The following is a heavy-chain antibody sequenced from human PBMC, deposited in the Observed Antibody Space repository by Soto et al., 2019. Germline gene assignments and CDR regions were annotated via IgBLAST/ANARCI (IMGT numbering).Heavy chain of an antibody. Sequence: PSETLSLTCTVSGGSISSYYWSWIRQPPGKGLEWIGYIHYSGSTNYKSSLKSRVTISVDTSKNQFSLKLSSVTAADTAVYYCARADYYDSSAYCPNFDYRGQGTLVTVSS. V-gene: IGHV4-59*01. CDR3: ARADYYDSSAYCPNFDY. J-gene: IGHJ4*02. CDR1: GGSISSYY. D-gene: IGHD3-22*01. CDR2: IHYSGST.